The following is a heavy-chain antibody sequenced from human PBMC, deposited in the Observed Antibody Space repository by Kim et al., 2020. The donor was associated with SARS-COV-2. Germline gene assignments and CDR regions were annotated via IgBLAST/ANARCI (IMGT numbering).Heavy chain of an antibody. J-gene: IGHJ4*02. V-gene: IGHV3-11*05. CDR1: GFTFSDYY. CDR2: ISSSSRHT. Sequence: GGSLRLSCAASGFTFSDYYMSWIRQAPGKGMEWVSYISSSSRHTNYADSVKGRFTSSRDTAKNSLYLQMNRLRAEDTAVNYCARDGVVGARNDYCGQGTL. CDR3: ARDGVVGARNDY. D-gene: IGHD1-26*01.